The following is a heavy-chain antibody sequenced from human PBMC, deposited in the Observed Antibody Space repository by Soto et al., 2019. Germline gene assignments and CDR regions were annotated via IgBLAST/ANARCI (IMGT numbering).Heavy chain of an antibody. CDR1: GYTFTGYY. D-gene: IGHD3-3*01. CDR2: INPNSGGT. Sequence: GASVKVSCKASGYTFTGYYMHWVRQAPGQGLEWMGWINPNSGGTNYAQKFQGWVTMTRDTSISTAYMELSRLRSDDTAVYYCARGVLYYDFWSGYYNQGYYFDYWGQGTLVTVS. J-gene: IGHJ4*02. V-gene: IGHV1-2*04. CDR3: ARGVLYYDFWSGYYNQGYYFDY.